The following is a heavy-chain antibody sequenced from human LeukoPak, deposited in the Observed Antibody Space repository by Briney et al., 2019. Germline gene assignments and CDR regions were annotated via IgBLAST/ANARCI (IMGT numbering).Heavy chain of an antibody. CDR2: TIPILGIA. CDR1: GGTFSSYA. Sequence: ASVKVSCKASGGTFSSYAISWVRQAPGQGLEWMGRTIPILGIANYAQKFQGRVTITANKSTSTAYMELSGLRSEDTAVYYCARGDDYGDYWGLYWGQGTLVTVSS. D-gene: IGHD4-17*01. V-gene: IGHV1-69*04. J-gene: IGHJ4*02. CDR3: ARGDDYGDYWGLY.